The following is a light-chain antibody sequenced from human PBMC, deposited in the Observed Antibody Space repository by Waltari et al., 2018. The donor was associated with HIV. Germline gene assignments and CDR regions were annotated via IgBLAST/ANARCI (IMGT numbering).Light chain of an antibody. CDR1: QSLVHRGGDTF. V-gene: IGKV2-24*01. J-gene: IGKJ2*01. CDR3: MQATHFPRT. Sequence: VLTQAALASPVTVGKPASFSCRSSQSLVHRGGDTFLTWLHQRPGQPPRLLLYKVSKRFSGVPDRISGDGAGTNFTLKISRVQPDDAGVYYCMQATHFPRTFGQGTKLEIK. CDR2: KVS.